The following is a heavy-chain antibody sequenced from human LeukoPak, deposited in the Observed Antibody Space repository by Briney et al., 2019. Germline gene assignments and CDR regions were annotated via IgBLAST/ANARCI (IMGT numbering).Heavy chain of an antibody. V-gene: IGHV3-33*01. J-gene: IGHJ4*02. Sequence: GGSLRLSCTASGFRFSSYGIHWVRQTPGKGLEWVALVSYDGSNKDYADSVKGRFTISRDNSKNTLYLQMGSLRAEDTAVYYCARGGMSDIAAAGTDYWGQGTLVTVSS. CDR3: ARGGMSDIAAAGTDY. CDR1: GFRFSSYG. CDR2: VSYDGSNK. D-gene: IGHD6-13*01.